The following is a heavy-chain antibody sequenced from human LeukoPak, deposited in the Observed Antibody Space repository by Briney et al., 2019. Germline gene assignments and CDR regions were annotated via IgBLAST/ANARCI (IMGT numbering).Heavy chain of an antibody. J-gene: IGHJ4*02. D-gene: IGHD3-3*01. V-gene: IGHV3-23*01. CDR1: GFTFTKYA. Sequence: GNSLRLSCSASGFTFTKYAMTWVRQAPGKGLEWVSSISGSGGSTYYGDSAQGRFTISRDNSKNTLYLQMNSLRAEDTAVYYCAKDRSYYDFWSGYPDYWGQGTLVTVSS. CDR2: ISGSGGST. CDR3: AKDRSYYDFWSGYPDY.